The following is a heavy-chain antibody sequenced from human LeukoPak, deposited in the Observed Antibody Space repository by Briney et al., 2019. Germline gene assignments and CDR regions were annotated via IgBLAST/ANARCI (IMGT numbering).Heavy chain of an antibody. CDR2: INPSGGGT. CDR1: GYTFTSYY. Sequence: ASVKVSCKASGYTFTSYYMHWVRQAPGQGLEWMGIINPSGGGTSYAQKFQGRVTMTTDTSTSTAYMELRSLRSDDTAVYYCARNRQWSATYYSYYMDVWGKGTTVTVSS. V-gene: IGHV1-46*01. CDR3: ARNRQWSATYYSYYMDV. D-gene: IGHD2-15*01. J-gene: IGHJ6*03.